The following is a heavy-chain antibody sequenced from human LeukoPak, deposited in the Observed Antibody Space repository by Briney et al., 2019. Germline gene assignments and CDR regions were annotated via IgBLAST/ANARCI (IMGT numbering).Heavy chain of an antibody. CDR1: GYTLTELS. CDR2: FDPEDGET. V-gene: IGHV1-24*01. Sequence: ASVKVSCKVSGYTLTELSMHWVRQAPGKGLEWMGGFDPEDGETIYAQKFQGRVTMTEDTSTDTAYMELSSLRSEDTAVYYCATDLSVGDYLWFDPWVQGTLVTVSS. D-gene: IGHD4-17*01. CDR3: ATDLSVGDYLWFDP. J-gene: IGHJ5*02.